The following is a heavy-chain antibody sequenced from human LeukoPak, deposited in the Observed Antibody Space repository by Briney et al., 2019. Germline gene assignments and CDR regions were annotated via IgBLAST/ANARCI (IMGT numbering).Heavy chain of an antibody. Sequence: GGSLRLSCAASGFTFSSYEMNWVRQAPGKGLEWVPYISSSGSTIYYADSVKGRFTISRDNAKNSLYLQVNSLRAEDTAVYYCARDQIAVAPYYYYGMDVWGQGTTVTVSS. D-gene: IGHD6-19*01. CDR2: ISSSGSTI. CDR1: GFTFSSYE. V-gene: IGHV3-48*03. CDR3: ARDQIAVAPYYYYGMDV. J-gene: IGHJ6*02.